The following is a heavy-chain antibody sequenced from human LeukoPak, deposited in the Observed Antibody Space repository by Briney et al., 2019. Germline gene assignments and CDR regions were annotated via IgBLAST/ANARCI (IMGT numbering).Heavy chain of an antibody. D-gene: IGHD3-10*01. CDR3: ASPSITMVRGGEFDAFDI. CDR1: GGSVSSGSYY. J-gene: IGHJ3*02. V-gene: IGHV4-61*01. Sequence: PSETLSLTCTVSGGSVSSGSYYWSWIRQPPGKGLEWIGYIYYTGSTNYNPSLKSRVTISVDTSKNQFSLKLGSVTAADTAVYYCASPSITMVRGGEFDAFDIWGQGTMVTVSS. CDR2: IYYTGST.